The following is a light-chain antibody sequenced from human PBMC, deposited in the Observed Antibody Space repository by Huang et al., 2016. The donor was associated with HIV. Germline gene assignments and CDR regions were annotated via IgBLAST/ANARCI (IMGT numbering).Light chain of an antibody. CDR3: QQYNNWPPGFT. V-gene: IGKV3-15*01. CDR1: QSVSSN. Sequence: EIVMTQSPATLSVSPGERATLSCRASQSVSSNLAGYQQKPGQAPRLLIHGASTRATGIPARFSGIGSGTEFTLTISSLQSEDFAVYYCQQYNNWPPGFTFGPGTKVDIK. CDR2: GAS. J-gene: IGKJ3*01.